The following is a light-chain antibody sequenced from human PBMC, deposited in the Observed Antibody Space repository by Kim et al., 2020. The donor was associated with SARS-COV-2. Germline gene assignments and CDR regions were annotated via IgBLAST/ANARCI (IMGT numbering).Light chain of an antibody. CDR2: QDN. J-gene: IGLJ1*01. CDR3: QAWDSSTFYV. CDR1: KLGDKY. V-gene: IGLV3-1*01. Sequence: SYELTQPPSVSVSPGQTASITCSGDKLGDKYACWYQQKPGQSPVLVIYQDNKRPSGIPERFSGSNSRNTATLTISGTQAMDEADYYCQAWDSSTFYVFGT.